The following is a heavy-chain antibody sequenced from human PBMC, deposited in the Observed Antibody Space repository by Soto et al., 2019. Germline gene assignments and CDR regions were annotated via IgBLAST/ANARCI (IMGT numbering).Heavy chain of an antibody. D-gene: IGHD2-2*02. CDR1: GFTFSTYS. CDR3: AREYTAWPLAYGLDV. Sequence: GGSLRLSCVGSGFTFSTYSIDWVRQAPGKGLEWVSSISSRSDIYYADSVKGRFTISRDNAKNSVSLQMNSLRAEDTAVYYCAREYTAWPLAYGLDVWGQGTTVTVSS. V-gene: IGHV3-21*01. J-gene: IGHJ6*02. CDR2: ISSRSDI.